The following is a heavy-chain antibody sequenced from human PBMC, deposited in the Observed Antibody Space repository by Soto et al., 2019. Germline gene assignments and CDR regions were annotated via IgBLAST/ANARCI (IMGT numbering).Heavy chain of an antibody. CDR3: ATPSDILTGDGWGYYFDY. Sequence: PSETLSLTCAVYGGSFSGYYWGWIRQPPGKGLEWIGSIYYSGSTYHNPSLKSRVTISVDTSKNQFSLKLSSVTAADTAVYYCATPSDILTGDGWGYYFDYWGQGTLVTVSS. CDR2: IYYSGST. D-gene: IGHD3-9*01. V-gene: IGHV4-39*01. CDR1: GGSFSGYY. J-gene: IGHJ4*02.